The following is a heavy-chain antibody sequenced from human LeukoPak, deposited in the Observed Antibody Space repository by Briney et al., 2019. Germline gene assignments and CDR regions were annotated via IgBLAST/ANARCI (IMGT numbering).Heavy chain of an antibody. CDR3: ARGGRDGMDV. J-gene: IGHJ6*02. Sequence: ASVKVSCKASGYSFTSYGFTWVRRAPGQGLEWMGWVSAYDGSTNYAQKIRGRVTMTTDASKNTVYVELRSVRFDDTAVYYCARGGRDGMDVWGQGTTVTVSS. CDR1: GYSFTSYG. V-gene: IGHV1-18*01. CDR2: VSAYDGST. D-gene: IGHD3-10*01.